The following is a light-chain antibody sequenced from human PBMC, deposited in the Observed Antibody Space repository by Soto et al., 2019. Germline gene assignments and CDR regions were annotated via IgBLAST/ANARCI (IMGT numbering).Light chain of an antibody. CDR3: QQSYSTILT. Sequence: DIQMTQSPSSLSASVGDRVTITCRASQSISSYLNWYQQKPGKAPKLLIYAASNLQSEVPSRFSGSGSGTDFTLTISSLQPEDFATYYCQQSYSTILTFGGGTKVEIK. CDR2: AAS. CDR1: QSISSY. J-gene: IGKJ4*01. V-gene: IGKV1-39*01.